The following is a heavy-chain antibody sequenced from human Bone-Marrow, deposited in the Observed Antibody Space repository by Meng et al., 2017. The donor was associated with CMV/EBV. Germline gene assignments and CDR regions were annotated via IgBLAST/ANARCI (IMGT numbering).Heavy chain of an antibody. CDR2: IYYSGST. J-gene: IGHJ5*02. Sequence: GSLRLSCTVSGGSISSYYWSWIRQPPGKGLEWIGYIYYSGSTNYNPSLKSRVTISVDTSKNQFSLKLSSVTAADTAVYYCARRYDFWSGYFSSWFDPWGQGTLVTVSS. V-gene: IGHV4-59*01. CDR1: GGSISSYY. D-gene: IGHD3-3*01. CDR3: ARRYDFWSGYFSSWFDP.